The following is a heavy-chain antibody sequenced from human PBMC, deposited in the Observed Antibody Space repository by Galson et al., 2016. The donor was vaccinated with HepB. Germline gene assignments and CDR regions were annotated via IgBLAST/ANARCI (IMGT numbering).Heavy chain of an antibody. Sequence: SLRLSCAVSGFTFSNYGMYWVRQAPGKGLEWVANIWYDGSRTYYADSVKGRFTISRDNSKNTVYLQMNSLRVDDTAVYYCARSSGSYDQPFDYWGQGTLVTVSS. CDR2: IWYDGSRT. J-gene: IGHJ4*02. CDR3: ARSSGSYDQPFDY. V-gene: IGHV3-33*07. D-gene: IGHD3-22*01. CDR1: GFTFSNYG.